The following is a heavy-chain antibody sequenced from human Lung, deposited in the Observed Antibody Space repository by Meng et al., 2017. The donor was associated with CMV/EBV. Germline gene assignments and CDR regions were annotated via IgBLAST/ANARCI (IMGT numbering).Heavy chain of an antibody. Sequence: SVKVSCKASGGTFSSYTISWVRQAPGQGLEWMGRIIPILGIANYAQKFQGRVTITADKSTSTAYMELSSLRSEDTAVYYCAFNIVVVPAADFHYYYYVIDVWGQGTTVTVSS. J-gene: IGHJ6*02. V-gene: IGHV1-69*02. CDR2: IIPILGIA. D-gene: IGHD2-2*01. CDR3: AFNIVVVPAADFHYYYYVIDV. CDR1: GGTFSSYT.